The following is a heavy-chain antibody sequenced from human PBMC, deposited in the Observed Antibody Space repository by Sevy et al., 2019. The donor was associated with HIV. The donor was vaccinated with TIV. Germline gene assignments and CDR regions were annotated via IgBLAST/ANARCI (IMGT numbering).Heavy chain of an antibody. D-gene: IGHD2-15*01. J-gene: IGHJ6*02. Sequence: GGSLRLSCAASGFTFSSYSMNWVRQAPGKGLEWVSYISSSSSTIYYADSVKGRFTISRDKAKNSLYLQMNSLRDEDTAVYYCARDTRYCSGGSCYDYYYGMDVWGQGTTITVSS. CDR3: ARDTRYCSGGSCYDYYYGMDV. CDR2: ISSSSSTI. CDR1: GFTFSSYS. V-gene: IGHV3-48*02.